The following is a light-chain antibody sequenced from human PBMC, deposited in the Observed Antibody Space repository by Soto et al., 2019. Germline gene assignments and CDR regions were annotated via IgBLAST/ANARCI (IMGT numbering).Light chain of an antibody. J-gene: IGLJ1*01. CDR1: SSDVGGYNY. CDR2: DVS. V-gene: IGLV2-14*01. Sequence: QSVLTQPASLSGSPGQAITISCTGTSSDVGGYNYVSWYQQHPGKAPKLMIYDVSNRPSGVSNRFSGSKSGNTASLTISGLQAEDEADYSCSSYTSSSTYVFGTGTKVTVL. CDR3: SSYTSSSTYV.